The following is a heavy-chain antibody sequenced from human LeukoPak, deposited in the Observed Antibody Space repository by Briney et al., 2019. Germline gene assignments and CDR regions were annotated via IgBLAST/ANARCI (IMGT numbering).Heavy chain of an antibody. CDR1: GVTFSSYG. CDR2: IRYDGSNK. V-gene: IGHV3-30*02. J-gene: IGHJ6*02. Sequence: GGSLRLSCAASGVTFSSYGMHWVRQAPGEGLEWVAFIRYDGSNKYYADSVKGRFSISRDNSKNTLYLQMNSLRAEDTAVYYCANLGYSSGWYTRPDQDYYGMDVWGQGTTVTVSS. CDR3: ANLGYSSGWYTRPDQDYYGMDV. D-gene: IGHD6-19*01.